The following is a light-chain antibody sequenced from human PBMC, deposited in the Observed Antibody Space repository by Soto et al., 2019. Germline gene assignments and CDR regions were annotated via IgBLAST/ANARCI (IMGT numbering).Light chain of an antibody. Sequence: DIQMTQSPSSLSASVGDRVTISCRASQSIGRFLNWYQQKPGKAPKLLIYASSTLQGGVPSSFSGSGSGTDFTLTISSLQPEDFATYYCQQANSFPLTLGGGTKVEIK. J-gene: IGKJ4*01. CDR2: ASS. V-gene: IGKV1-39*01. CDR3: QQANSFPLT. CDR1: QSIGRF.